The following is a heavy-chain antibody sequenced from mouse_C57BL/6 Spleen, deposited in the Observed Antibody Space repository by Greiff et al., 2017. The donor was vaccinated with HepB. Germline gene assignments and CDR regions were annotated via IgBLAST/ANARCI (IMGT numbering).Heavy chain of an antibody. Sequence: QVQLKQPGAELVMPGASVKLSCKASGYTFTSYWMHWVKQRPGQGLEWIGEIDPSDSYTNYNQKFKGKSTLTVDKSSSTAYMQLSSLTSEDSAVYYCARRGYYYGSSVYYAMDYWGQGTSVTVSS. CDR2: IDPSDSYT. CDR1: GYTFTSYW. V-gene: IGHV1-69*01. J-gene: IGHJ4*01. D-gene: IGHD1-1*01. CDR3: ARRGYYYGSSVYYAMDY.